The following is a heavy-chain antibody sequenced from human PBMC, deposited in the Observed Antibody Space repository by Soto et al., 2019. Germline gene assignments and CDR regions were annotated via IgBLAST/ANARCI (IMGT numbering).Heavy chain of an antibody. CDR2: ISYDGNDK. J-gene: IGHJ6*02. D-gene: IGHD1-20*01. V-gene: IGHV3-30*18. Sequence: QVQLVESGGSVVQPGRSLRLSCAASEFTFSSFGMHWVRQAPGKGLEWVAVISYDGNDKYYADSVKGQFTISRDNSKNTLFLQMNSLRAEDTAIYYCAKDRDNWNDFYYYGMDVWGQGTTVTVSS. CDR3: AKDRDNWNDFYYYGMDV. CDR1: EFTFSSFG.